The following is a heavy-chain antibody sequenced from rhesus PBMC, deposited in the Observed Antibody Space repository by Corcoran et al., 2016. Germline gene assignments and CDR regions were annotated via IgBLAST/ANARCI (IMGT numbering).Heavy chain of an antibody. V-gene: IGHV4-57*01. Sequence: QLQLQESGPGLVKPSETLSLTCAVSGGSVSSSNWWSWIRQPPGKGLEWLGRISGSGGSTIYNPYLTSPVTISADTSKNHFSVKVSSVTAADTAVYYCARGPPIWTGYYNAEYFEFWGQGALVTVSS. CDR2: ISGSGGST. D-gene: IGHD3-3*01. CDR3: ARGPPIWTGYYNAEYFEF. CDR1: GGSVSSSNW. J-gene: IGHJ1*01.